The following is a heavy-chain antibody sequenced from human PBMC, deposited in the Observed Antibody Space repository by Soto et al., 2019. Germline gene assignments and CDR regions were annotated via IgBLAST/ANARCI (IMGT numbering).Heavy chain of an antibody. Sequence: PGGSMRLCCAVSGLTLTTYSMNWVRQAPGKGLEWISFINKNGFTIYYADSVKGRFTISRDYAKNSLYLQMDSLRHEDTAVYYCARGAVTGTSFFHYWCLGTLVTVSS. D-gene: IGHD6-19*01. CDR2: INKNGFTI. J-gene: IGHJ4*02. CDR1: GLTLTTYS. CDR3: ARGAVTGTSFFHY. V-gene: IGHV3-48*02.